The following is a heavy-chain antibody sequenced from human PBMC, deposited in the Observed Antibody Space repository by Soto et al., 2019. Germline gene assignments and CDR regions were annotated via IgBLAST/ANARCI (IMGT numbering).Heavy chain of an antibody. CDR2: IDPSDSYT. V-gene: IGHV5-10-1*01. CDR1: GYSFTSYW. D-gene: IGHD6-13*01. J-gene: IGHJ6*02. CDR3: ARQYPYSSSKRYGMDV. Sequence: GEPLKISCKGSGYSFTSYWISWVRQMPGKGLEWMGRIDPSDSYTNYSPSFQGHVTISADKSISTAYLQWSSLKASDTAMYYCARQYPYSSSKRYGMDVWGQGTTVTVSS.